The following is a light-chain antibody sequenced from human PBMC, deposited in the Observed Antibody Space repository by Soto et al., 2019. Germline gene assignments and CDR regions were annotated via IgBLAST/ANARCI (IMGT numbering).Light chain of an antibody. V-gene: IGLV2-14*01. J-gene: IGLJ1*01. CDR2: QVT. CDR3: TSYSSSDIFYV. CDR1: SSDIGGYYY. Sequence: QSALTQPASVSGSPGQSITISCTGTSSDIGGYYYVSWYQHHPGKAPKLLIYQVTNRPSRVSNRFFGSKSGNTASLTISGLQADDEADYYCTSYSSSDIFYVFGTGTKLTVL.